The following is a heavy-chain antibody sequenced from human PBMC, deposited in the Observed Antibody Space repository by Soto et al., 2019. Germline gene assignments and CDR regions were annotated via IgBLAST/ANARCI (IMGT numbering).Heavy chain of an antibody. CDR2: VDASGNT. V-gene: IGHV4-4*07. Sequence: QVQLQESCPGLVKDSETLSLSCTVSGHSISADYWSWNRQPAGKRLEWIGLVDASGNTNYNPSLKSRVTMSVDTSKNQFFLKVRSVTAADTAMYFCARDVGGSVVPPWFVPWAQGALVSVAS. CDR3: ARDVGGSVVPPWFVP. J-gene: IGHJ5*02. CDR1: GHSISADY. D-gene: IGHD3-22*01.